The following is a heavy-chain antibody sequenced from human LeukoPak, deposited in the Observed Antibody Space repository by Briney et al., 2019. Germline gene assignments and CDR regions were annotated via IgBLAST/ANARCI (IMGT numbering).Heavy chain of an antibody. Sequence: GGSLRLSCAASGFKFSSNWMSWVRQAPGKGLEWVANIKQDGSEKYYVDSVKGRFTTSRDNAKNSLYLQMNSLRAEDTAVYYCAREGPSVTPYYWGQGTLVTVSS. D-gene: IGHD4-17*01. CDR3: AREGPSVTPYY. J-gene: IGHJ4*02. CDR1: GFKFSSNW. CDR2: IKQDGSEK. V-gene: IGHV3-7*01.